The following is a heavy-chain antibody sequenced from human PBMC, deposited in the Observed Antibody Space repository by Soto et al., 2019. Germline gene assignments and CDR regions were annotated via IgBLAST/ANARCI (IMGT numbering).Heavy chain of an antibody. D-gene: IGHD2-2*01. Sequence: GGSLRLSCAASGFTFSSYAMSWVRQAPGKGLEWVSAISGSGGSTYYADSVKGRFTISRDNARNSLYLQMNSLRVEDTAVYYCARDAGYCSSATCYADWFDPWGQGTLVTVSS. CDR1: GFTFSSYA. CDR2: ISGSGGST. CDR3: ARDAGYCSSATCYADWFDP. J-gene: IGHJ5*02. V-gene: IGHV3-23*01.